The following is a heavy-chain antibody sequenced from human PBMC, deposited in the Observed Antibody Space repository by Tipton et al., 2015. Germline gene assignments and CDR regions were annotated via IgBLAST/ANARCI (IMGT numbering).Heavy chain of an antibody. V-gene: IGHV4-59*08. D-gene: IGHD6-13*01. CDR1: GDSISSDY. CDR3: ARGTYGSSYDNWFDT. CDR2: IYDAVIT. J-gene: IGHJ5*02. Sequence: TLSLTCTVSGDSISSDYWSWIRQPPGKGLEWIGYIYDAVITLYNTPLESRVTISANTSNSQISLDLTSVTAADTAVYYCARGTYGSSYDNWFDTWGQGVLVTVSS.